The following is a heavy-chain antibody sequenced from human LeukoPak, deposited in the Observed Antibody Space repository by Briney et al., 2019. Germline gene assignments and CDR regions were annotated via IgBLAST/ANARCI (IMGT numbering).Heavy chain of an antibody. J-gene: IGHJ5*02. CDR1: GYTFTGYY. V-gene: IGHV1-2*02. CDR2: INPNSGGT. CDR3: ARCDYGGNEPWFDP. Sequence: GASVKVSCKASGYTFTGYYMHWVRQAPGQGLEWMGWINPNSGGTNYAQKFQGRVTMTRDTSISTAYMELSRLRSDDTAVCYCARCDYGGNEPWFDPWGQGTLVTVSS. D-gene: IGHD4-23*01.